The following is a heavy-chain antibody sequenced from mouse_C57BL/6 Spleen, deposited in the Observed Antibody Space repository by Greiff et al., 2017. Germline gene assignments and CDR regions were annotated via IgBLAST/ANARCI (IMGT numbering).Heavy chain of an antibody. CDR3: ALITTVVAPLFDY. CDR1: GYAFSSSW. CDR2: IYPGDGDT. J-gene: IGHJ2*01. V-gene: IGHV1-82*01. D-gene: IGHD1-1*01. Sequence: QVQLKESGPELVKPGASVKISCKASGYAFSSSWMNWVKQRPGKGLEWIGRIYPGDGDTNYNGKFKGKATLTADKSSSTAYMQLSSLTSEDSAVYFCALITTVVAPLFDYWGQGTTLTVSS.